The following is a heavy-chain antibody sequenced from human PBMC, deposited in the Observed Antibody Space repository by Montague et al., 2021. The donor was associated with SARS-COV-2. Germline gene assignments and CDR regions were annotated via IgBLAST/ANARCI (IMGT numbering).Heavy chain of an antibody. CDR3: ASPGGYCTGGSCYYVY. CDR2: IYYSGST. V-gene: IGHV4-59*01. D-gene: IGHD2-15*01. J-gene: IGHJ4*02. Sequence: SETLSLTCSVSGGSISTYYWSWIRQPPGKGLEWIGYIYYSGSTNYNPSLKSRVTISIDTSKNQFSLELSSETAADMAVYYCASPGGYCTGGSCYYVYWGQGTLVTVSS. CDR1: GGSISTYY.